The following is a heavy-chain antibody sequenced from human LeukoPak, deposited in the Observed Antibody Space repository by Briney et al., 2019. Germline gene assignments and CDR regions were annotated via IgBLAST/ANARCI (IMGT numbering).Heavy chain of an antibody. D-gene: IGHD3-22*01. J-gene: IGHJ4*02. Sequence: GASVKVSCKVSGYTLTELSMHWVRQAPGKGLEWMGGLDPEDGETIYAQKFQGRVTMTEDTSTDTAYMELSSLRSEDTAVYYCAATSITMIVVVVQFDYWGQGTLVTVSS. V-gene: IGHV1-24*01. CDR3: AATSITMIVVVVQFDY. CDR1: GYTLTELS. CDR2: LDPEDGET.